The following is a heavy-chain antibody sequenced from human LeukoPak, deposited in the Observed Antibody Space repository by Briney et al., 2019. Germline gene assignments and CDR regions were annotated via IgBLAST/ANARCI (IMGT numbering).Heavy chain of an antibody. D-gene: IGHD4-17*01. CDR3: ARSYSYGDYDYYYYYGMDV. Sequence: ASVKVSCKASGYTFTSYYMHWVRQAPGQGPEWMGIINPSGGSTSYAQKFQGRVTMTRDTSTGTVYMELSSLRSEDPAVYYCARSYSYGDYDYYYYYGMDVWGQGTTVTVSS. CDR2: INPSGGST. J-gene: IGHJ6*02. CDR1: GYTFTSYY. V-gene: IGHV1-46*01.